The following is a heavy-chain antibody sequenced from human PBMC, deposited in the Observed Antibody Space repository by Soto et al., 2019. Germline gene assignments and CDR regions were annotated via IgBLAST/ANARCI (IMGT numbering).Heavy chain of an antibody. D-gene: IGHD6-13*01. CDR2: INHSGST. V-gene: IGHV4-34*01. CDR3: ASRSISSSWQHDY. Sequence: QVQLQQWGAGLLKPSETLSLTCAVYGGTFSGYYWSWIRQPPGKGLEWIGEINHSGSTNYNPSLKSRVTISVDTSKNQFSLKLSSVTAADTAVYYCASRSISSSWQHDYWGQGTLVTVSS. J-gene: IGHJ4*02. CDR1: GGTFSGYY.